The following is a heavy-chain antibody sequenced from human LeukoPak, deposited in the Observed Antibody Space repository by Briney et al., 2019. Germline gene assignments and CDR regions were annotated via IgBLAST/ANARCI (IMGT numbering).Heavy chain of an antibody. CDR3: AREKFDY. J-gene: IGHJ4*02. CDR2: INGNGDDS. Sequence: PGGSLRLSCAASGFTFSSYGMHWVRQAPGQGLEWVSLINGNGDDSYYADSVKGRFTVSRDNAKNSLYLQMNSLSVEDTAVYYCAREKFDYWGQGTPVTVSS. CDR1: GFTFSSYG. V-gene: IGHV3-21*01.